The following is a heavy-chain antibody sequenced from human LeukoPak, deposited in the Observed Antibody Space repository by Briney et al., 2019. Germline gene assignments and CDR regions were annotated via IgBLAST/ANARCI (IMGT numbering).Heavy chain of an antibody. J-gene: IGHJ4*02. D-gene: IGHD5-12*01. V-gene: IGHV4-34*01. Sequence: SETLSLTCAVYGGSFSGYYWSWIRQPPGKGLEWIGEINHSGSTNYNPSLKSRVTISVDTSKNQFSLKLSSVTAADTAVYYCARDRERVVATMGYYWGQGTLVTVSS. CDR1: GGSFSGYY. CDR2: INHSGST. CDR3: ARDRERVVATMGYY.